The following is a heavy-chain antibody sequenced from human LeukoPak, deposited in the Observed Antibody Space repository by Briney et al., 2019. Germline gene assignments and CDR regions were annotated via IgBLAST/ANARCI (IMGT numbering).Heavy chain of an antibody. V-gene: IGHV1-69*13. CDR1: GYTFTSYD. CDR3: ARNYDFWSGYLDY. Sequence: GASVKVSCKASGYTFTSYDINWVRQAPGQGLEWMGGIIPIFGTANYAQKFQGRVTITADESTSTAYMELSSLRSEDTAVYYCARNYDFWSGYLDYWGQGTLVTVSS. D-gene: IGHD3-3*01. CDR2: IIPIFGTA. J-gene: IGHJ4*02.